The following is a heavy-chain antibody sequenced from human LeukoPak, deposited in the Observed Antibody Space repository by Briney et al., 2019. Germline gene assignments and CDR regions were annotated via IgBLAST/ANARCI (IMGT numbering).Heavy chain of an antibody. V-gene: IGHV4-30-4*01. CDR2: IYYSGST. CDR3: ARTLGYCSSTSCYPLYFDY. Sequence: PSQTLSLTCTVSGGSISSGDYYRSWIRQPPGKGLEWIGYIYYSGSTYYNPSLKSRVTISVDTSKNQFSLKLSSVTAADTAVYYCARTLGYCSSTSCYPLYFDYWGQGTLVTVSS. CDR1: GGSISSGDYY. D-gene: IGHD2-2*01. J-gene: IGHJ4*02.